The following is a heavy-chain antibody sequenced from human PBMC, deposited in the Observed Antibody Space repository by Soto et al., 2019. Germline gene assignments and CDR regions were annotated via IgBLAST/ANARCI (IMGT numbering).Heavy chain of an antibody. D-gene: IGHD2-2*01. CDR1: GGTFSSYA. CDR3: ARSQGSSTSLEIYYYYYYGIDV. V-gene: IGHV1-69*01. J-gene: IGHJ6*02. CDR2: IIPISDTT. Sequence: QVQLVQSGAEVKKPGSSVKVSCKASGGTFSSYAISWVRQAPGQGLEWMGWIIPISDTTNYAQKFPGRVRFTEDESTRTAYMELGSLRSENTAVYYCARSQGSSTSLEIYYYYYYGIDVWGQGTTVTVSS.